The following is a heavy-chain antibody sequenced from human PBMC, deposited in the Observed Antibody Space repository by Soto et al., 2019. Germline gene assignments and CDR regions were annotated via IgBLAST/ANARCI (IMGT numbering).Heavy chain of an antibody. CDR3: AREGFPVDY. Sequence: ASVNVTCKASGYTFTSNGLSWVRQAPGQGLEWMRWISAYNANTNYAQNIQGRVTLTTDTSTGTAYMELRSLLSGVTAVYYFAREGFPVDYWGQGTLVSVSS. CDR1: GYTFTSNG. CDR2: ISAYNANT. V-gene: IGHV1-18*01. J-gene: IGHJ4*02.